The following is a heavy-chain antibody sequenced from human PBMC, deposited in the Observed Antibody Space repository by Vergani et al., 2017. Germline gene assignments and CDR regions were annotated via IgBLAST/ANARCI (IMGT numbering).Heavy chain of an antibody. Sequence: QVQLVQSGAEVKKPGSSVKVSCKASGGTFSSYAISWVRQAPGQGLERMGGIIPIFGTANYAQKFQGRVTITVDESTSTAYMELSSLRSEDTAVYYCARAPSLLYNWNVRGGNTAFDIWGQGTMVTVSS. D-gene: IGHD1-20*01. CDR1: GGTFSSYA. J-gene: IGHJ3*02. CDR2: IIPIFGTA. CDR3: ARAPSLLYNWNVRGGNTAFDI. V-gene: IGHV1-69*01.